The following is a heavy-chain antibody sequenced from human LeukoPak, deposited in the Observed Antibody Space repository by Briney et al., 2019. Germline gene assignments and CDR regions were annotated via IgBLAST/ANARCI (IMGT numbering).Heavy chain of an antibody. D-gene: IGHD5-24*01. CDR2: MNSDGGQK. J-gene: IGHJ4*02. CDR3: ARNYAYNHFDY. Sequence: GGSLRLSCAVSGSTFSSSWMTWVHQAPGKGLEWVATMNSDGGQKSYVDSVKGRFTISRDNAKNSLYLQMNSLRAEDTAVYYCARNYAYNHFDYWGQGTLVTVSS. CDR1: GSTFSSSW. V-gene: IGHV3-7*01.